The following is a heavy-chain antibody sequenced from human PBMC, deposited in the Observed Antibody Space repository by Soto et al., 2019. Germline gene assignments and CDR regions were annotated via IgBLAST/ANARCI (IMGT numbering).Heavy chain of an antibody. CDR1: GGSMSNYY. CDR3: ATGYSPGLGPNWDRVNWLDP. Sequence: SETLSLTCTVSGGSMSNYYWSWIRQPPGKGLEWIGYIYYIGSTNYNPSLKSRVTMSVDTSRNQLSLNLTSVTAADTAVYYCATGYSPGLGPNWDRVNWLDPWGQGTLVTVSS. V-gene: IGHV4-59*01. J-gene: IGHJ5*02. D-gene: IGHD7-27*01. CDR2: IYYIGST.